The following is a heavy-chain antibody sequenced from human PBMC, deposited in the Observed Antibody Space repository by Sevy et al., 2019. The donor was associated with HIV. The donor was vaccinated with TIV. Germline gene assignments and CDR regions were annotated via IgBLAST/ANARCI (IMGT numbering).Heavy chain of an antibody. Sequence: GGSLRLSCAASGFTFSSYGMHWVRHAPGKGLEWVAVIWYDGSNKYYADSVKGRFTISRDNSKNTLYLQMNSLRAEDTAVYYCARRYGSGSKGDYFDYWGQGTLVTVSS. CDR3: ARRYGSGSKGDYFDY. D-gene: IGHD3-10*01. J-gene: IGHJ4*02. CDR2: IWYDGSNK. CDR1: GFTFSSYG. V-gene: IGHV3-33*01.